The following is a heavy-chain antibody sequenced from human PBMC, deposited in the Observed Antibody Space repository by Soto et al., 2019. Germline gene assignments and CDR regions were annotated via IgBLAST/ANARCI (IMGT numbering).Heavy chain of an antibody. Sequence: GGSLRLSCAASGFTFSSYSMNWVRQAPGKGLEWVSSISSSSSYIYYADSVKGRFTISRDNAKNSLYLQMNSLRAEDTAVYYCARDRPSGTDAFDIWGQGTMVTVSS. D-gene: IGHD1-26*01. CDR3: ARDRPSGTDAFDI. CDR2: ISSSSSYI. V-gene: IGHV3-21*01. J-gene: IGHJ3*02. CDR1: GFTFSSYS.